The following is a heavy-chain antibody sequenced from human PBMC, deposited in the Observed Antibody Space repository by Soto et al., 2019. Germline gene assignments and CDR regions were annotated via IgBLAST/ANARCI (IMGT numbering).Heavy chain of an antibody. CDR1: GYAFISYY. CDR3: ATKYYFDY. V-gene: IGHV1-46*01. J-gene: IGHJ4*02. CDR2: INPGDGGT. Sequence: QVQLVQSGAEVKRPGASVKVSCKASGYAFISYYMHWVRQSPGQGLEWMGVINPGDGGTTYAQEFQGRVTMTRDTSTRTVYMELSSLRSEDTAVYYCATKYYFDYWGQGTLLTVSS.